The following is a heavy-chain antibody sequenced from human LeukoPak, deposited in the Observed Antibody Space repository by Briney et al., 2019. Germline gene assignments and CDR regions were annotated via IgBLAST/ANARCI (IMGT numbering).Heavy chain of an antibody. CDR2: ITGNGADT. J-gene: IGHJ4*02. Sequence: GGSLRLSCAASGFTFSIYAMSWLRQAPGRGLEWVSSITGNGADTFYTDSVKGRFTISRDNSKNTLFLQMNSLRAEDTAIYYCAKDRPNYYDSSGHYYRRNGDYWGQGTLVTVSS. D-gene: IGHD3-22*01. V-gene: IGHV3-23*01. CDR1: GFTFSIYA. CDR3: AKDRPNYYDSSGHYYRRNGDY.